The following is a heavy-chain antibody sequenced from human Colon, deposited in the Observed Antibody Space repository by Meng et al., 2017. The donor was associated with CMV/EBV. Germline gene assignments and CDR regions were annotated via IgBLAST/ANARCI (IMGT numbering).Heavy chain of an antibody. V-gene: IGHV3-23*01. J-gene: IGHJ4*02. CDR2: ISGTAGTT. Sequence: GESLKISCVVSGFPFSTYDMSWVRQGPGKGLDWVSVISGTAGTTNYADSVKGRFTISKDISRNTLYLQMNSLRVEDTAIYYCTKGGWLDNWGQGTLVTVSS. D-gene: IGHD2-15*01. CDR1: GFPFSTYD. CDR3: TKGGWLDN.